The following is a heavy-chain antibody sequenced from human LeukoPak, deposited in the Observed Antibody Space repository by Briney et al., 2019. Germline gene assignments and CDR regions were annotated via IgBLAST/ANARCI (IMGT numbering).Heavy chain of an antibody. D-gene: IGHD1-26*01. CDR1: GFTFSSYG. V-gene: IGHV3-30*02. J-gene: IGHJ2*01. CDR3: AKDRASSWWYFDL. CDR2: IRYDGNNK. Sequence: PGGSQRLSCAASGFTFSSYGMHWIRQAPGKGLEWVAFIRYDGNNKYYADSVKGRFTISRDNSKNTLYLQMNSLTTEDTAVYYCAKDRASSWWYFDLWGRGTLVTVSS.